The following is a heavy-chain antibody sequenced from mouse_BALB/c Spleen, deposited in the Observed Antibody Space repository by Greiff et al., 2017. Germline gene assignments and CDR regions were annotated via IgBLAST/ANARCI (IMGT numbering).Heavy chain of an antibody. Sequence: QVQLQQSGPELVKPGASVKMSCKASGYTFTSYYIHWVKQRPGQGLEWIGWIYPGDGSTKYNEKFKGKTTLTADKSSSTAYMLLSSLTSEDSAIHFCARQDYDVYWYFDVWGAGTTVTVSS. D-gene: IGHD2-4*01. V-gene: IGHV1S56*01. J-gene: IGHJ1*01. CDR1: GYTFTSYY. CDR2: IYPGDGST. CDR3: ARQDYDVYWYFDV.